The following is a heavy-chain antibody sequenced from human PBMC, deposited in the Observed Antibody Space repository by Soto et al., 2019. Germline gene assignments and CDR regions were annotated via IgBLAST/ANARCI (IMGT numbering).Heavy chain of an antibody. Sequence: GGSLRLSCAASGFTFSTYDMHRVRQTPGKGLEWISAIGTAGETYYPGSVKGRFTISRENAKNSLYLQIDSLRAGDTAVYYCARDKYNWTNFYYYGLDVWGPGTTVTVSS. CDR1: GFTFSTYD. CDR3: ARDKYNWTNFYYYGLDV. V-gene: IGHV3-13*01. J-gene: IGHJ6*02. D-gene: IGHD1-20*01. CDR2: IGTAGET.